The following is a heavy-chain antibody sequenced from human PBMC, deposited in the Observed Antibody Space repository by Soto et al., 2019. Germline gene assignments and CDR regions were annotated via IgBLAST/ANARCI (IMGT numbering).Heavy chain of an antibody. D-gene: IGHD4-17*01. CDR1: GGSLNSGGYF. CDR2: VYSGDIA. V-gene: IGHV4-31*03. J-gene: IGHJ5*02. Sequence: QVQLQESGPGLMRPSQTLSLTCTVSGGSLNSGGYFWSWIRQVPGKGLEWIGYVYSGDIAYYNPSLQSRVTISPDTSKKQFSLTLTSVTAADTAIYFCAREVMTSVTRGWFDPWGQGTLVTVSS. CDR3: AREVMTSVTRGWFDP.